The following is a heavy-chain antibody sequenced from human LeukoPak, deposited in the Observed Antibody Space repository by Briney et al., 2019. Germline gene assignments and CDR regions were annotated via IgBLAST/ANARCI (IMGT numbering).Heavy chain of an antibody. CDR2: IYSGGNT. V-gene: IGHV3-66*01. CDR1: GFTISNIY. D-gene: IGHD3-22*01. CDR3: ARDFEGSDTENYDSSGSLDY. Sequence: PGGSLRLSWAASGFTISNIYMSWVRQAPGKGLEWVSVIYSGGNTYYADSVRGRFTISRDNSKNTLYLQMNSLRAEDTAVYYCARDFEGSDTENYDSSGSLDYWGQGTQVTVSS. J-gene: IGHJ4*02.